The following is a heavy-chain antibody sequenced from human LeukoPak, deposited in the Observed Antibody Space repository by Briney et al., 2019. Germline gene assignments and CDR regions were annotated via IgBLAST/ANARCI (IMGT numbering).Heavy chain of an antibody. CDR1: GYTFTVYY. CDR2: INPNSGGT. Sequence: ASVKVSCKASGYTFTVYYMHWVRQAPGQGLEWMGWINPNSGGTNYAQKFQGRVTMTRDTSISTAYMELSRLRSDDTAVYYCARAVWGAGSYYFDYWGQGTLVTVSS. D-gene: IGHD1-26*01. J-gene: IGHJ4*02. CDR3: ARAVWGAGSYYFDY. V-gene: IGHV1-2*02.